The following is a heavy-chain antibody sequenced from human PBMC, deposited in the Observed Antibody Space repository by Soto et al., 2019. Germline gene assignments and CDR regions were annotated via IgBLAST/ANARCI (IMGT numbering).Heavy chain of an antibody. V-gene: IGHV4-31*03. CDR2: IYYTGNT. J-gene: IGHJ4*02. CDR1: GGSINSGDSY. CDR3: TRLGGYYQALDS. Sequence: SETLSLTCSVSGGSINSGDSYWNWIRQNPGKGLEWIGFIYYTGNTYCNPSLRSRCSMSLDTSENQFSLKLSSVTAADTAVYYCTRLGGYYQALDSWGQGILVTVS. D-gene: IGHD3-22*01.